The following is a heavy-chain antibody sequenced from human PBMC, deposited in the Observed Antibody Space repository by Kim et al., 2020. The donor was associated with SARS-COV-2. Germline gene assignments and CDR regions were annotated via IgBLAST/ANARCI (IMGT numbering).Heavy chain of an antibody. J-gene: IGHJ4*02. D-gene: IGHD2-2*01. CDR2: IKQDGSEK. V-gene: IGHV3-7*03. CDR3: ARDARPGYCSSTSCYRGIFDY. CDR1: GFTFSSYW. Sequence: GGSLRLSCAASGFTFSSYWMSWVRQAPGKGLEWVANIKQDGSEKYYVDSVKGRFTISRDNAKNSLYLQMNSLRAEDTAVYYCARDARPGYCSSTSCYRGIFDYWGQGTLVTVSS.